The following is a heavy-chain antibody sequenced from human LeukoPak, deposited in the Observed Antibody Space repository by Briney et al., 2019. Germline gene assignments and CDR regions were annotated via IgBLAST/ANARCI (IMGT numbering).Heavy chain of an antibody. J-gene: IGHJ3*02. V-gene: IGHV3-48*03. CDR3: AKEVTPHRTGFDAFDI. Sequence: PGGSLRLSCAASGFTFSSYEMDWVRQAPGKGLEGVSYISSSGSTIYYADSVKGRFTISRDNAKNSLYLQMNSLRAEDTAVYYCAKEVTPHRTGFDAFDIWGQGGMVSVSS. CDR1: GFTFSSYE. CDR2: ISSSGSTI. D-gene: IGHD3-9*01.